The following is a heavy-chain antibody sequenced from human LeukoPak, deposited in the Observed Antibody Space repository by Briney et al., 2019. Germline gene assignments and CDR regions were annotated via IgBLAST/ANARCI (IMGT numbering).Heavy chain of an antibody. CDR1: GFTFSNYG. J-gene: IGHJ3*02. V-gene: IGHV3-33*01. CDR3: ARDLEDSSPFGAFDM. CDR2: IWFDGIRK. Sequence: PGGSLRLSCVASGFTFSNYGMHWVRQVPGKGLEWVAAIWFDGIRKYYADSVKGRLTISRDNSKNTLYLQMNTLRGEDTAVDYCARDLEDSSPFGAFDMWGQGTMVTVSS. D-gene: IGHD3-22*01.